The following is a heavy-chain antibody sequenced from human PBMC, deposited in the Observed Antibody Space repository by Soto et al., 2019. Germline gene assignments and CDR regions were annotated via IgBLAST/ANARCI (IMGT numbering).Heavy chain of an antibody. J-gene: IGHJ5*02. Sequence: VQLVQSGAEVKKPGASVKVSCKASGYTFTSYYMHWVRQAPGQGLEWMGIINPRGGSTSYAQKFQGRVTMTRDTSTSTVYMERSSLRSEDTAVYYCARDQGDGDCSSTSCPRGNSFDPWGQGTLVTVSS. D-gene: IGHD2-2*01. CDR1: GYTFTSYY. CDR2: INPRGGST. V-gene: IGHV1-46*01. CDR3: ARDQGDGDCSSTSCPRGNSFDP.